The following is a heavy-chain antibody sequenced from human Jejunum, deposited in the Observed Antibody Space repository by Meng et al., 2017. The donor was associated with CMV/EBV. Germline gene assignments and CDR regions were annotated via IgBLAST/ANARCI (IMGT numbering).Heavy chain of an antibody. V-gene: IGHV4-34*01. J-gene: IGHJ4*02. CDR2: IDNLRST. CDR1: GGSFHAYT. Sequence: QVHRQERGAGLLNPSATLSLTGTLSGGSFHAYTWRWTGQAPGKVLEWIAEIDNLRSTNFNPSLKSRVSISRDTSRDKFFLRLNSVTAADTAVYYCATADEYAIKYWGQGTLVTVSS. D-gene: IGHD5-12*01. CDR3: ATADEYAIKY.